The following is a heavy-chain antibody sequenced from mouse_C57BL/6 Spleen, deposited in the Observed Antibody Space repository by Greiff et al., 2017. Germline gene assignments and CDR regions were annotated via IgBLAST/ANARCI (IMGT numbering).Heavy chain of an antibody. J-gene: IGHJ3*01. CDR2: ISDGGSYT. V-gene: IGHV5-4*01. Sequence: DVMLVESGGGLVKPGGSLKLSCAASGFTFSSYAMSWVRQTPEKRLEWVATISDGGSYTYYPDNVKGRFTISRDNAKNNLYLQMSHLKSEDTAMYYCARDDRVITTVFEGFAYWGQGTLVTVSA. CDR1: GFTFSSYA. CDR3: ARDDRVITTVFEGFAY. D-gene: IGHD1-1*01.